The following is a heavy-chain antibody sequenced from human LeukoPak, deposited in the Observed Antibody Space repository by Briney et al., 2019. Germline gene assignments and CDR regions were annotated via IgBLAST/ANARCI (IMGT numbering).Heavy chain of an antibody. CDR1: GFTFSSYA. D-gene: IGHD3-22*01. CDR2: IWYDGSNK. CDR3: ARDTPYYYDSSGYDY. V-gene: IGHV3-33*08. Sequence: PGGSLRLSCAASGFTFSSYAMNWVRQAPGKGLEWVAVIWYDGSNKYYADSVKGRFTISRDNSKNTLYLQMNSLRAEDTAVYYCARDTPYYYDSSGYDYWGQGTLVTVSS. J-gene: IGHJ4*02.